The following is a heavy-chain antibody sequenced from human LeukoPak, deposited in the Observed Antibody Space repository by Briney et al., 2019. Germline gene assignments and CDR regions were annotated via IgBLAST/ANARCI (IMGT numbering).Heavy chain of an antibody. V-gene: IGHV5-51*01. D-gene: IGHD1-26*01. CDR1: GYSFTSYW. Sequence: GESLKISWKGSGYSFTSYWIGGVRQMRGKRLELMGSIGPGDSDSRYSPSFQRQVIISAHKSISTASPQWSSLKPSDTALSYCARHRPEVGACDYWGQGTLVTVSS. CDR2: IGPGDSDS. CDR3: ARHRPEVGACDY. J-gene: IGHJ4*02.